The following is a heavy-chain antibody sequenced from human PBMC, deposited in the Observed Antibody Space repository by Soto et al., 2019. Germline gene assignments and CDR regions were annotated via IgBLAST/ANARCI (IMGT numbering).Heavy chain of an antibody. CDR2: IKIKADGGTT. CDR3: TSLYYGN. CDR1: DFTFANAC. D-gene: IGHD4-17*01. J-gene: IGHJ4*02. V-gene: IGHV3-15*07. Sequence: XGSLRLSCAASDFTFANACISWVRQAPGKGLDWVGRIKIKADGGTTDYAAPVKGRFTISRDESQNTLYLQMNSLKTEDTAVYYCTSLYYGNWAQGTLVTVSS.